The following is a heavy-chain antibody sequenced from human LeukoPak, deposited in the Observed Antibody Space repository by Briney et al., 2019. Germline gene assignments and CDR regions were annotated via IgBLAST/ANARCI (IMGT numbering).Heavy chain of an antibody. CDR2: IIPILGIA. Sequence: SVKVSCKASGGTFSSYAISWVRQAPGQGLEWMGRIIPILGIANYAQKFQGRVTITADKSTGTAYMELSSLRSEDTAVYYCARWFGDPYYYYYGMDVWGQGTTVTVSS. V-gene: IGHV1-69*04. CDR3: ARWFGDPYYYYYGMDV. D-gene: IGHD3-10*01. CDR1: GGTFSSYA. J-gene: IGHJ6*02.